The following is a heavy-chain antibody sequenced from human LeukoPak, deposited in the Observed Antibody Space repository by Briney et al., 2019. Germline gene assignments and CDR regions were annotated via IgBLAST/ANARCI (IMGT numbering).Heavy chain of an antibody. J-gene: IGHJ6*03. D-gene: IGHD2-15*01. CDR2: IYYSGST. CDR3: ARNAGRDCSGGSSCSVLPDYYYYMDV. Sequence: SETLSLTCTVSGGSISSYYWSWIRQPPGKGLEWIGYIYYSGSTNYNPSLKSRVTISVDTSKNQFSLKLSSVTAADTAVYYCARNAGRDCSGGSSCSVLPDYYYYMDVWGKGTTVTVSS. CDR1: GGSISSYY. V-gene: IGHV4-59*01.